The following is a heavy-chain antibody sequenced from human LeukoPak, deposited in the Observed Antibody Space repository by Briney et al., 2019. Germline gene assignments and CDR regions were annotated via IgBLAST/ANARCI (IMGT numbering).Heavy chain of an antibody. CDR3: AKPAISSRGWYYDY. V-gene: IGHV3-48*03. D-gene: IGHD6-19*01. CDR2: ISSSGSTI. Sequence: PGGSLRLSCAASGFTFSSYEMNWVRQAPGKGLEWVSYISSSGSTIYYADPVKGRFTISRDNAKNSLYLQMNSLRAEDTAVYYCAKPAISSRGWYYDYWGQGTLVTVSS. CDR1: GFTFSSYE. J-gene: IGHJ4*02.